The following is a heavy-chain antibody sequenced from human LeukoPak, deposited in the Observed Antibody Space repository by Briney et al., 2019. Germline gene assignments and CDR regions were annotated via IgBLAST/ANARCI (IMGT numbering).Heavy chain of an antibody. Sequence: GASVKVSCKASGYTFTSYYMHWVRQAPGQGLEWMGIINPSGGSTSYAQKFQGRVTMTRDTSISTAYMELSRLRSDDTAVYFCAKGGGYSGYDGGFDYWGQGTLVTVSS. CDR3: AKGGGYSGYDGGFDY. CDR1: GYTFTSYY. CDR2: INPSGGST. V-gene: IGHV1-46*01. J-gene: IGHJ4*02. D-gene: IGHD5-12*01.